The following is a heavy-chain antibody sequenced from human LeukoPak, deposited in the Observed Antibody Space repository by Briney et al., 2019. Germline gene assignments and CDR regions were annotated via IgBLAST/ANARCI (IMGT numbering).Heavy chain of an antibody. CDR2: ISYDGSNK. V-gene: IGHV3-30*18. J-gene: IGHJ4*02. Sequence: GGSLRLSCAASGFTFSSYGMHWVRQAPGKGLEWVAVISYDGSNKYYADSVKGRFTISRDNSKNTLYLQMNSLRAEDTAVYYCAKVGPELRYFDWLLYFGYWGQGTLVTVSS. CDR3: AKVGPELRYFDWLLYFGY. CDR1: GFTFSSYG. D-gene: IGHD3-9*01.